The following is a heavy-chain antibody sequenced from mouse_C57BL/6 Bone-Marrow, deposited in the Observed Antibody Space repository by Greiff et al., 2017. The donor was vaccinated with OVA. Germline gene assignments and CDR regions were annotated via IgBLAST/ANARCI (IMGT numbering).Heavy chain of an antibody. CDR2: ISSGGSYT. CDR3: ARRYYGSSDGYFDV. V-gene: IGHV5-6*02. J-gene: IGHJ1*03. D-gene: IGHD1-1*01. Sequence: EVKLVESGGDLVKPGGSLKLSCAASGFTFSSYGLSWVRQTPDKRLEWVATISSGGSYTYSPDSVKGRFTISRDKAKKTLYLQMSSLKSEDTAMYYCARRYYGSSDGYFDVWGTGTTVTVSS. CDR1: GFTFSSYG.